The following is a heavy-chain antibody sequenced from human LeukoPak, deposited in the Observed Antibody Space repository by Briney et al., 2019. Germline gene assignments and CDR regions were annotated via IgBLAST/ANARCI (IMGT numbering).Heavy chain of an antibody. Sequence: GSLRLSCAASGFTFSSYSMNWVRQAPGKGLEWVSSISSSSSYIYYADSVKGRFTISRDNAKNSLYLQMNSLRAEDTAVYYCARDGLKDYYDSSGYDWGQGTLVTVSS. J-gene: IGHJ4*02. CDR3: ARDGLKDYYDSSGYD. D-gene: IGHD3-22*01. V-gene: IGHV3-21*01. CDR2: ISSSSSYI. CDR1: GFTFSSYS.